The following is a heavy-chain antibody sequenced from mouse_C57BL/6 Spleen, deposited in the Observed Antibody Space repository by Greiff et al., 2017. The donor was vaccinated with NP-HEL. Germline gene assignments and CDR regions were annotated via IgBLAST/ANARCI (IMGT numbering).Heavy chain of an antibody. CDR1: GFTFSSYT. Sequence: EVKLMESGGGLVKPGGSLKLSCAASGFTFSSYTMSWVRQTPEKRLEWVATISGGGGNTYYPDSVKGRFTISRDNAKNTLYLQMSSLRSEDTALYYCARRDMVTFDYWGQGTTLTVSS. CDR3: ARRDMVTFDY. CDR2: ISGGGGNT. D-gene: IGHD2-2*01. V-gene: IGHV5-9*01. J-gene: IGHJ2*01.